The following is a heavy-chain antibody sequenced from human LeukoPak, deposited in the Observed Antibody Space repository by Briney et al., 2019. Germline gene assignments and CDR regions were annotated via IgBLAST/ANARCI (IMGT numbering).Heavy chain of an antibody. V-gene: IGHV4-4*07. CDR3: AREGCGGGSCYSGSRFFDY. Sequence: ASETLSLTCSVSGGSISGYFWTWIRQPAGKGREWIGRISTSGTTNYDPSLKSRVAMSLDTSKNQGSLNLSSVTAADTAFYYCAREGCGGGSCYSGSRFFDYWGQGTLVTVSS. D-gene: IGHD2-15*01. J-gene: IGHJ4*02. CDR1: GGSISGYF. CDR2: ISTSGTT.